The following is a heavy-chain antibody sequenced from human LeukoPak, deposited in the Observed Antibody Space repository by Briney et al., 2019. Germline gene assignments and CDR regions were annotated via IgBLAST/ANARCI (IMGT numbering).Heavy chain of an antibody. D-gene: IGHD6-6*01. J-gene: IGHJ6*03. CDR1: GFTFSDYY. CDR3: ASSSIAPTYYYMDV. V-gene: IGHV3-11*04. CDR2: ISSSGSTI. Sequence: GGSLRLSCAASGFTFSDYYMSWIRQAPGKGLEWVSYISSSGSTIYYADSVKGRFTISRDNAKNSLYLQMNSLRAEDTAVYYCASSSIAPTYYYMDVWGKGTTVTVSS.